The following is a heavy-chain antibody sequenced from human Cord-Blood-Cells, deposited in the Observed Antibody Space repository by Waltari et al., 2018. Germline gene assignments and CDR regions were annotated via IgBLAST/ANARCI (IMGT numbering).Heavy chain of an antibody. CDR1: GSSISSGHS. J-gene: IGHJ4*02. V-gene: IGHV4-38-2*02. CDR2: IYHSGST. Sequence: QVQLQESGPGLVKPSETLSRTCPVPGSSISSGHSWGWIRQPPGKGLEWIGSIYHSGSTYYNPSLKSRVTISVDTSKNQFSLKLSSVTAADTAVYYCARGGPYSSSSFDYWGQGTLVTVSS. CDR3: ARGGPYSSSSFDY. D-gene: IGHD6-6*01.